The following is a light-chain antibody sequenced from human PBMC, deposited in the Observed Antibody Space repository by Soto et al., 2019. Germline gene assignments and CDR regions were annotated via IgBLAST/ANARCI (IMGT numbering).Light chain of an antibody. V-gene: IGKV3-15*01. CDR2: GAS. J-gene: IGKJ5*01. CDR3: QQYKNWPPIT. CDR1: QSVGSY. Sequence: EIVMTQSPATLSVSPGERATLSCRASQSVGSYLAWYQQKPGQAPRLLIYGASTRATGIPARFSGSASGTEFTLTISGLQSEDFAVYYCQQYKNWPPITFGQGTRLEIK.